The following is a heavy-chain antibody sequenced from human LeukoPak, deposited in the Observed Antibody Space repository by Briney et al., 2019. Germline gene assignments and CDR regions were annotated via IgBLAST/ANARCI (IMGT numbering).Heavy chain of an antibody. CDR1: GGSLRGYY. CDR3: ARGRSRIAARLVAFDI. J-gene: IGHJ3*02. D-gene: IGHD6-6*01. V-gene: IGHV4-34*01. CDR2: INHSGST. Sequence: SETLSLTRAFYGGSLRGYYWSSIRQPPGKGLEWIGEINHSGSTNYNPSLKSRVTISVDTSKNQFSLKLSSVAAADTAVYYCARGRSRIAARLVAFDIWGQGTMVTVSS.